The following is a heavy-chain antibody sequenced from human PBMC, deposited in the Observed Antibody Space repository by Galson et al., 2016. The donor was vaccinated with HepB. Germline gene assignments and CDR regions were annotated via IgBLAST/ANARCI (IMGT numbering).Heavy chain of an antibody. J-gene: IGHJ4*02. Sequence: SLRLSCAASGFTFSGYAMHWVRQAPGKGLEFLSAINSDGGSTYYADSVQGRFTIARDNSKNTLYLQMSSLRAEDTAVYYCVKERADGYLVGFHFDYWGQGTLVTVSS. V-gene: IGHV3-64D*09. D-gene: IGHD5-24*01. CDR2: INSDGGST. CDR3: VKERADGYLVGFHFDY. CDR1: GFTFSGYA.